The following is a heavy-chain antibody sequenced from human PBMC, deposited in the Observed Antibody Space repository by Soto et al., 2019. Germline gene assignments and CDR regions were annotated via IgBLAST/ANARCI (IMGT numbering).Heavy chain of an antibody. CDR1: GFTFSSYS. J-gene: IGHJ4*02. Sequence: EVQLVESGGGLVQPGGSLRLSCAASGFTFSSYSMNWVRQAPGKGLEWVSYISSSSSTIYYADSVKGRFTISRDNAKXXXXXXMNSLRAEDTAVYYCARSDYSRFDYWGQGTLVTVSS. V-gene: IGHV3-48*01. CDR2: ISSSSSTI. D-gene: IGHD4-4*01. CDR3: ARSDYSRFDY.